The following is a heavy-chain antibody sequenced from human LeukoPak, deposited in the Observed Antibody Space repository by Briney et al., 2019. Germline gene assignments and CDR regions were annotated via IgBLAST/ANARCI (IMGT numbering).Heavy chain of an antibody. J-gene: IGHJ4*02. Sequence: GGSLRLSCAASGFTFDDYAMHWVRPAPGKGLERVSVIRWNSGTIGYADSVKGRFTISRDNANNSLYLQMNSLRAEDMALYYCAKDIRAYYDSSAIDYWGQGTLVTVSS. CDR1: GFTFDDYA. CDR2: IRWNSGTI. CDR3: AKDIRAYYDSSAIDY. D-gene: IGHD3-22*01. V-gene: IGHV3-9*03.